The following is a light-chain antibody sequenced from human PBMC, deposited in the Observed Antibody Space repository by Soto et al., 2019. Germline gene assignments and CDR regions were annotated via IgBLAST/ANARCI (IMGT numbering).Light chain of an antibody. V-gene: IGKV3-20*01. Sequence: EIVLTQSPGTVSLSPGERATLSCRASQSITTSLAWYQRKPGQAPRLLIYDASTRATAIPDRFSGSGSGTDFTLTLSRLEAEDFAVYYCQQYATSPLTVGGGTKVEIK. J-gene: IGKJ4*01. CDR2: DAS. CDR3: QQYATSPLT. CDR1: QSITTS.